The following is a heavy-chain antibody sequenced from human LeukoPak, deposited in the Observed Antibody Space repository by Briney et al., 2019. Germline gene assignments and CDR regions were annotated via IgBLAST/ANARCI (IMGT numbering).Heavy chain of an antibody. D-gene: IGHD6-19*01. CDR1: GFTFRSYG. CDR3: AKDLRTSGWLHDFDY. V-gene: IGHV3-30*18. CDR2: MSYDGSNK. J-gene: IGHJ4*02. Sequence: PGGSLRLSCAASGFTFRSYGMHWVRQAPGKGLEWVAVMSYDGSNKYYADSVKGRFTISRDNSKNTLYLQMNSLRAEDTAVYYCAKDLRTSGWLHDFDYWGQGTLVTVSS.